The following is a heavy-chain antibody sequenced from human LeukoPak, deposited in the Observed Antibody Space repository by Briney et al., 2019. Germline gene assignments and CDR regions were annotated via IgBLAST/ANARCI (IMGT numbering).Heavy chain of an antibody. J-gene: IGHJ3*02. Sequence: GGSLRLSCAAPGFTSSDYYMSWIRQAPGKGLEWVSYIRNSDSTKYYADSVKGRFTISRDNAKKSLYLQMNSLRAEDTAVYYCARVWDYYGSGSYERARLDAFDIWGQGTMVTVSS. D-gene: IGHD3-10*01. CDR1: GFTSSDYY. CDR2: IRNSDSTK. V-gene: IGHV3-11*01. CDR3: ARVWDYYGSGSYERARLDAFDI.